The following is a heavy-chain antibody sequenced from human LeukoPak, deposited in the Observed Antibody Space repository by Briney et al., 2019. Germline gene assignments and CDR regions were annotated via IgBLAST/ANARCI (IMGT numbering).Heavy chain of an antibody. Sequence: PGGSLRLSCAASGFTFISYSMNWVRQAPGKGLGWVSYISSSSSTIYYADSVKGRFTISRDNAKNSLYLQMNSLRAEDTAVYYCARETPHPYYYGMDVWGQGTTVTVSS. J-gene: IGHJ6*02. CDR2: ISSSSSTI. D-gene: IGHD2-15*01. V-gene: IGHV3-48*01. CDR1: GFTFISYS. CDR3: ARETPHPYYYGMDV.